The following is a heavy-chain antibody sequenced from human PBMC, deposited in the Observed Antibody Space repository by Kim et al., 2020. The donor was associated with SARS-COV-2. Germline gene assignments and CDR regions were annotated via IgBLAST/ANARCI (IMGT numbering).Heavy chain of an antibody. CDR1: GGTFSSYA. D-gene: IGHD6-19*01. Sequence: SVKVSCKASGGTFSSYAISWVRQAPGQGLEWMGGIIPIFGTANYAQKFQGRVTITADESTSTAYMELSSLSSEDTAGYYCATSIAVAGRVPFDYWGQGTLVTVSS. CDR2: IIPIFGTA. V-gene: IGHV1-69*13. J-gene: IGHJ4*02. CDR3: ATSIAVAGRVPFDY.